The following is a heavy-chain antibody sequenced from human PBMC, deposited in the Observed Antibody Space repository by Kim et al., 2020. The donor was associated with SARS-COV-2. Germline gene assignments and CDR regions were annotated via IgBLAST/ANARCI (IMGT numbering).Heavy chain of an antibody. Sequence: SETLSLTCAVYGGSFSGYYWSWIRQPPGKGLEWIGEINHSGSTNYNPSLKSRVTISVDTSKNQFSLKLSSVTATDTAVYYCARVRHAVGYWGQGTLVTVSS. V-gene: IGHV4-34*01. D-gene: IGHD1-26*01. CDR3: ARVRHAVGY. CDR1: GGSFSGYY. CDR2: INHSGST. J-gene: IGHJ4*02.